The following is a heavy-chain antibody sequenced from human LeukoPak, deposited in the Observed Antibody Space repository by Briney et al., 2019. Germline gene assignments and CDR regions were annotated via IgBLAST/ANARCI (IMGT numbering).Heavy chain of an antibody. Sequence: SETLSLTCTVSGGSIRSSYYYWGWIRQPPGKGLEWIGSIYDSGSTNYNPSLKSRVTISVDTSKNQFSVKLSSVTAADTAVYYCARGRYGDSRYYYGMDVWGQGTTVTVSS. CDR2: IYDSGST. CDR3: ARGRYGDSRYYYGMDV. CDR1: GGSIRSSYYY. V-gene: IGHV4-39*07. J-gene: IGHJ6*02. D-gene: IGHD4-17*01.